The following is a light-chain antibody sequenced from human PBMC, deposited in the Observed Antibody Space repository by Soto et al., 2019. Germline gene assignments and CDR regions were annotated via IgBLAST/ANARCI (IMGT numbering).Light chain of an antibody. CDR2: SNN. J-gene: IGLJ2*01. Sequence: QSVLTQPPSASGTPGQRVTISCSGSSSNIGSNPVNWYQQLPGTAPKLLMYSNNQRPSGVPDRFSGSKSGTSASLAISGLQSEDEAEFYCAAWDDNLNGQVFGGGTKLTVL. V-gene: IGLV1-44*01. CDR1: SSNIGSNP. CDR3: AAWDDNLNGQV.